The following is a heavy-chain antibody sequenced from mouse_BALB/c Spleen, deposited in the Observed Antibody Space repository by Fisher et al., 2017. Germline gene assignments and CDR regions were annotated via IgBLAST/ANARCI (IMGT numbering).Heavy chain of an antibody. CDR3: TNYYGSSYYAMDY. V-gene: IGHV1-9*01. D-gene: IGHD1-1*01. Sequence: KFKGKATFTADTSSNTAYMQLSSLTSEDSAVYYCTNYYGSSYYAMDYWGQGTSVTVSS. J-gene: IGHJ4*01.